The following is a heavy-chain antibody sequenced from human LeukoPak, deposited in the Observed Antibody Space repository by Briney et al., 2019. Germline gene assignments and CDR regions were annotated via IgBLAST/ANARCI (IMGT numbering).Heavy chain of an antibody. J-gene: IGHJ4*02. CDR2: IYYSGST. D-gene: IGHD3-10*01. CDR3: ARVRGNYYGSGSYYFDY. CDR1: GASVSGSAYY. V-gene: IGHV4-39*07. Sequence: SETLSLTCTVSGASVSGSAYYWGWIRQPPGKGLEWIGNIYYSGSTYYNESLESRVTISVDTSKNQFSLKLSSVTAADTAVYYCARVRGNYYGSGSYYFDYWGQGTLVTVSS.